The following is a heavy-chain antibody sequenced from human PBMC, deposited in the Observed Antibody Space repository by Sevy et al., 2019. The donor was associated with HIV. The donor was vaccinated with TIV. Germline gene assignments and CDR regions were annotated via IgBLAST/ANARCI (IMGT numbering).Heavy chain of an antibody. J-gene: IGHJ6*03. CDR3: ASSLGELSFFYYYYMDV. Sequence: GGSLRLSCAASGFTFSSYWMSWVRQAPGKGLEWVANIKQDGSEKYYVDSVKGRFTISRDNAKNSLYLQMNSLRAEDTAVYYCASSLGELSFFYYYYMDVWGKGTTVTVS. V-gene: IGHV3-7*01. D-gene: IGHD3-16*02. CDR2: IKQDGSEK. CDR1: GFTFSSYW.